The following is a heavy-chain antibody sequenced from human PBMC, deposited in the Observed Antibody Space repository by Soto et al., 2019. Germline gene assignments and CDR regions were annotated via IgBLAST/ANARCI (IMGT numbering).Heavy chain of an antibody. V-gene: IGHV4-31*01. CDR1: GGSISSGGYY. CDR3: ARDAKRFGESA. CDR2: IYYSGST. J-gene: IGHJ5*02. Sequence: QVQLQESGPGLVKPSQTLSLTCTVSGGSISSGGYYWSWIRQHPGKGLEWIGYIYYSGSTYYNPSLNSQVTISVDTSNNQFSLKLSSVTAADTAVYYCARDAKRFGESAWGQGTLVTVSS. D-gene: IGHD3-10*01.